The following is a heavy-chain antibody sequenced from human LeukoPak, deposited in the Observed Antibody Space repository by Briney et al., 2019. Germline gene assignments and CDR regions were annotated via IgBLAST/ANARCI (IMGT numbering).Heavy chain of an antibody. CDR2: IYYSGST. CDR3: ARDTSGSYPFDY. V-gene: IGHV4-39*07. Sequence: SETLSLTCTVSGGSISSSSYYWGWIRQPPGKGLEWIGSIYYSGSTYYNPSHKSRVTISVDTSKNQFSLKLSSVTAADTAVYYCARDTSGSYPFDYWGQGTLVTVSS. J-gene: IGHJ4*02. CDR1: GGSISSSSYY. D-gene: IGHD1-26*01.